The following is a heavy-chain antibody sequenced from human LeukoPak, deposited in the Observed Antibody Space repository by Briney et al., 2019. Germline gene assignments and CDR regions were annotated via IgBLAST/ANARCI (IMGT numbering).Heavy chain of an antibody. J-gene: IGHJ1*01. Sequence: ASVKVSCKASGYTFTGYYMHWVRQAPGQGLEWMGWINPNSGGTNYAQKFQGRVTMTRDTSISTAYMELSRLRSDDTAVYYCARELAAAGNVAEYFQHWGQGTLVTVSS. CDR3: ARELAAAGNVAEYFQH. CDR1: GYTFTGYY. V-gene: IGHV1-2*02. D-gene: IGHD6-13*01. CDR2: INPNSGGT.